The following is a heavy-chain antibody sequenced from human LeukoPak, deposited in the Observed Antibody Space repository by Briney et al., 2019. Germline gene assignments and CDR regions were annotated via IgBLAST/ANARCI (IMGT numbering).Heavy chain of an antibody. Sequence: PSETLSLTCAVYGGSFSGYYWSWIRQPPGKGLEWVSYISSSGSTIYYADSVKGRFTISRDNAKNSLYLQMNSLRAEDTALYYCARYDSSGYYYYAFDIWGQGTMVTVSS. CDR2: ISSSGSTI. CDR3: ARYDSSGYYYYAFDI. CDR1: GGSFSGYY. V-gene: IGHV3-11*01. D-gene: IGHD3-22*01. J-gene: IGHJ3*02.